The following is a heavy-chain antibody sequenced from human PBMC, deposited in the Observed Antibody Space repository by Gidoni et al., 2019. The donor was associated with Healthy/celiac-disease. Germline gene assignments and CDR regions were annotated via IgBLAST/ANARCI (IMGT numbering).Heavy chain of an antibody. CDR1: GGSISSSSYY. J-gene: IGHJ3*02. Sequence: QLQLQESGPGLVKPSETLSLTCTVSGGSISSSSYYWGWIRQPPGKGLEWIGSIYYSGSTYYNPSLKSRVTISVDTSKNQFSLKLSSVTAADTAVYYCARHSPYYVWGSYRHDAFDIWGQGTMVTVSS. V-gene: IGHV4-39*01. D-gene: IGHD3-16*02. CDR2: IYYSGST. CDR3: ARHSPYYVWGSYRHDAFDI.